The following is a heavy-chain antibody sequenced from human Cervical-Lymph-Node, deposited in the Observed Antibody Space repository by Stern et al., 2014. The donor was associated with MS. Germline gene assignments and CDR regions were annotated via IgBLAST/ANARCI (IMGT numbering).Heavy chain of an antibody. Sequence: VQLVQSGVEVKRPGASVKVSCKASGYTFTTYGIAWVRQAPGQGLEWMGWIHTYNDNTNYVQKFQGRVTMTTETSTSTAFMELRSLRSDDTALYYCARLCGGDCYYAFDLWGQGTMVTVSS. CDR3: ARLCGGDCYYAFDL. D-gene: IGHD2-21*02. CDR1: GYTFTTYG. J-gene: IGHJ3*01. V-gene: IGHV1-18*01. CDR2: IHTYNDNT.